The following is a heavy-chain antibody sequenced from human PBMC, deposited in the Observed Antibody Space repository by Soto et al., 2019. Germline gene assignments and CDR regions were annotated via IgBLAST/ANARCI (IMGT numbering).Heavy chain of an antibody. CDR3: RRYGSGSYYKDYYYGMDV. J-gene: IGHJ6*02. CDR1: GGSISSYY. Sequence: SETLSLTCTVSGGSISSYYWSWIRQPPGKGLEWIGYIYYSGSTNYNPSLKSRVTISVDTSKNQFSLKLSSVTAADTAVYYCRRYGSGSYYKDYYYGMDVWGQGTTVTVSS. CDR2: IYYSGST. V-gene: IGHV4-59*01. D-gene: IGHD3-10*01.